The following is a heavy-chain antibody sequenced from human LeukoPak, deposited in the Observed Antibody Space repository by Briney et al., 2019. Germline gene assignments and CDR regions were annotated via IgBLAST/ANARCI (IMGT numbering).Heavy chain of an antibody. V-gene: IGHV4-39*07. CDR3: ARETSQKGAHYMDV. CDR2: IFYSGST. CDR1: GGSISSSSYY. Sequence: PSETLSLTCTVSGGSISSSSYYWGWIRQPPGKGLEWIGSIFYSGSTYYNPSLKSRVTISGDTSKKQFSLKLSSVTAADTAVYYCARETSQKGAHYMDVWGKGTTVTISS. D-gene: IGHD3-16*01. J-gene: IGHJ6*03.